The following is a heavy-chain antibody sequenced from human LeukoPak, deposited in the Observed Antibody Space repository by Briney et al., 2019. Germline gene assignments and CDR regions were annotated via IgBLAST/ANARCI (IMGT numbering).Heavy chain of an antibody. J-gene: IGHJ4*02. CDR1: GYTLTELS. V-gene: IGHV1-24*01. Sequence: ASVKVSCKVSGYTLTELSMHWVRQAPGKGLEWMGGFDPEDGETIYAQKFQGRVTMTEDKSTSTAYMELSSLRSEDTAVYYCARGYYYDSSGYYPEDYWGQGTLVTVSS. D-gene: IGHD3-22*01. CDR3: ARGYYYDSSGYYPEDY. CDR2: FDPEDGET.